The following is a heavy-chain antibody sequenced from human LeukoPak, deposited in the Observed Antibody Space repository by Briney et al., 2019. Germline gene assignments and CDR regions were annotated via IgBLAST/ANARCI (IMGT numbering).Heavy chain of an antibody. D-gene: IGHD1-7*01. Sequence: KSGGSLRLSCAASSITFTKAWMNWVRQAPGKGLEWVSSISSSSSYIYYADSVKGRFTISRGNAKNSLYLQMNSLRAEDTAVYYCARDVELWGQGTLVTVSS. J-gene: IGHJ4*02. V-gene: IGHV3-21*04. CDR3: ARDVEL. CDR2: ISSSSSYI. CDR1: SITFTKAW.